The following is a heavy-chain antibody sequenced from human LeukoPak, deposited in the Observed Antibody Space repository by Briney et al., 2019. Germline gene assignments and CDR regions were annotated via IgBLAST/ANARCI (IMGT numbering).Heavy chain of an antibody. CDR1: GYTFTSYD. CDR2: MNPNSGNT. Sequence: GASVKVSCKASGYTFTSYDINWVRQAPGQGLEWMGWMNPNSGNTGYAQKFQGRVTITRNTSISTAYMELSSLRSEDTAVYYCARGLRYCSSTSCYRKPLGYWGQGTLVTVSS. J-gene: IGHJ4*02. D-gene: IGHD2-2*02. V-gene: IGHV1-8*03. CDR3: ARGLRYCSSTSCYRKPLGY.